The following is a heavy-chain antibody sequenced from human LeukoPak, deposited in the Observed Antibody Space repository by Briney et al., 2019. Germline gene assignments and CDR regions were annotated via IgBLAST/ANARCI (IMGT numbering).Heavy chain of an antibody. CDR2: IIPIFGTA. CDR1: GGTFNSYA. CDR3: ARALVDIVATDHYYYYYMDV. V-gene: IGHV1-69*06. D-gene: IGHD5-12*01. Sequence: GASVKVSCKASGGTFNSYAISWVRQAPGQGLEWMGGIIPIFGTANYAQKFQGRVTITADKSTSTAYMELSSLRSEDTAVYYCARALVDIVATDHYYYYYMDVWGKGTTVTVSS. J-gene: IGHJ6*03.